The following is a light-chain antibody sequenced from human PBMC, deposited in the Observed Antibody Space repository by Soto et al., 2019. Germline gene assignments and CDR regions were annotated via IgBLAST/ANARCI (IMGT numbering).Light chain of an antibody. J-gene: IGLJ3*02. CDR2: SNS. V-gene: IGLV1-40*01. Sequence: QSVLTQPPSVSGAPGQKVIISCTGSTSNIGAGYDVHWYQQLPGTAPKLLIYSNSNRPSGVPDRLSGSKSGTSASLAITGLQVEDEADYYCKSYDSSLSAAVFGGGTKVTVL. CDR1: TSNIGAGYD. CDR3: KSYDSSLSAAV.